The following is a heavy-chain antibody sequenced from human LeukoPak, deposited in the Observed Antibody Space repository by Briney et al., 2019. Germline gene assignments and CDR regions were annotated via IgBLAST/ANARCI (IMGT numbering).Heavy chain of an antibody. CDR3: ASQFSSTWYSLHFYYYMDV. CDR2: IYHSGTT. V-gene: IGHV4-39*01. J-gene: IGHJ6*03. CDR1: SGSISSRSHY. Sequence: SETLSLTCSVSSGSISSRSHYWGWIRQSPEKGLEWIGSIYHSGTTYHNTSLKSRVTISVDTSMNQFSLNLSGVTAADTAVYYCASQFSSTWYSLHFYYYMDVWGKGTTVTVSS. D-gene: IGHD6-13*01.